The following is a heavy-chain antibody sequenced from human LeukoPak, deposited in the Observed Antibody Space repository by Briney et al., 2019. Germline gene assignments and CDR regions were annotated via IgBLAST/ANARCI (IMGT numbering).Heavy chain of an antibody. CDR2: INHSGST. CDR1: GGSFSGYY. V-gene: IGHV4-34*01. J-gene: IGHJ4*02. CDR3: HSGSYYLDY. D-gene: IGHD1-26*01. Sequence: PSETLSLTCAVYGGSFSGYYWSWIRRPPGKGLEWIGEINHSGSTNYNPSLKSRVTISVDTSKNQFSLKLSSVTAADTAVYYCHSGSYYLDYWGQGTLVTVSS.